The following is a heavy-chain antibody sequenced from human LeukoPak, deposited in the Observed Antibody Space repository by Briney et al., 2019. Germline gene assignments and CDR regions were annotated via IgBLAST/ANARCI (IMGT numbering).Heavy chain of an antibody. CDR3: ARSKRGYPYYFEY. CDR2: ISSSSGYT. Sequence: GGSLRLSCAASGFTFSNYGMTWVRQAPGKGLEWVSYISSSSGYTNYADSVKGRFTISRDNAKNSLYLQMDSLRAEDTAVYYCARSKRGYPYYFEYWGQGTLVTVSS. CDR1: GFTFSNYG. J-gene: IGHJ4*02. V-gene: IGHV3-11*03. D-gene: IGHD1-1*01.